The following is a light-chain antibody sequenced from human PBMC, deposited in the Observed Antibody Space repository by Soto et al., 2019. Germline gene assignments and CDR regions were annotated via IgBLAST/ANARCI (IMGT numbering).Light chain of an antibody. Sequence: DIQMTQSPSTLSASAGDRVTITCRASQSISTSLAWYQQKPGKAPNVLIYKASSLQTGVPSRFSGSGSGTEFTLTISSLQPDDFANYYCQQYKSYPVTFGGGTKVEIK. CDR2: KAS. V-gene: IGKV1-5*03. J-gene: IGKJ4*01. CDR3: QQYKSYPVT. CDR1: QSISTS.